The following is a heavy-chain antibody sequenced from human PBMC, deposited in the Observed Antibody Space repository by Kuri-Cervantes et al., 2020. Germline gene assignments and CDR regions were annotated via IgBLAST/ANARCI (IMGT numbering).Heavy chain of an antibody. D-gene: IGHD3-10*01. J-gene: IGHJ6*02. Sequence: LRLSCTVSGGSISSGGYYWSWIRQHPGKGLEWIRYIYYSGSTYYNPSLKSRVTISVDTSKNQFSLKLSSVTAADTAVYYCARGEMVRGVIITSGYYYGMDVWGQGTTVTVSS. CDR1: GGSISSGGYY. CDR3: ARGEMVRGVIITSGYYYGMDV. CDR2: IYYSGST. V-gene: IGHV4-31*03.